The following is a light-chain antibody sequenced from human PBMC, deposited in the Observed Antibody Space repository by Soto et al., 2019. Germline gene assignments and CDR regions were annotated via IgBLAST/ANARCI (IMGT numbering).Light chain of an antibody. CDR3: QSYDSSNYV. CDR2: EDN. J-gene: IGLJ1*01. CDR1: SGSIASNY. V-gene: IGLV6-57*03. Sequence: NFMLTQPHSVSESPGQTVTISCTRSSGSIASNYVQWYQQRPGSAPTTVIYEDNQRPSGVPARFSGSIDSSSNSASLTISGLKTEDEADYYCQSYDSSNYVFGTGTKLTVL.